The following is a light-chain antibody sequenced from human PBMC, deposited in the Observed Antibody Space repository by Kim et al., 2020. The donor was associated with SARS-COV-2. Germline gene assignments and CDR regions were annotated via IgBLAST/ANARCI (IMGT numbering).Light chain of an antibody. J-gene: IGLJ2*01. Sequence: PGQSLTISCTGTSSDVGGYNYVSWYQQHPGKAPKLMIYNVSNRPSGVSNRFSGSKSGNAASLTISGPQAEDEADYYCSSYTSSSTLFGGGTQLTVL. CDR1: SSDVGGYNY. CDR2: NVS. V-gene: IGLV2-14*03. CDR3: SSYTSSSTL.